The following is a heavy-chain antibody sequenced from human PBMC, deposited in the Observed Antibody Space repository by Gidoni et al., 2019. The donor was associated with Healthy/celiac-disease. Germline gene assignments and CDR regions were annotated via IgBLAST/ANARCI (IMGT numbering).Heavy chain of an antibody. J-gene: IGHJ4*02. Sequence: EVQLVESGGGLVQPGGSLRLSCAASGFTYSSYWMHWVRQAPGKGLVWVSRINSDGSSTSYADSVKGRFTISRDNAKNTLYLQMNSLRAEDTAVYYCARGAYGSGSYLLDYWGQGTLVTVSS. CDR1: GFTYSSYW. D-gene: IGHD3-10*01. V-gene: IGHV3-74*01. CDR2: INSDGSST. CDR3: ARGAYGSGSYLLDY.